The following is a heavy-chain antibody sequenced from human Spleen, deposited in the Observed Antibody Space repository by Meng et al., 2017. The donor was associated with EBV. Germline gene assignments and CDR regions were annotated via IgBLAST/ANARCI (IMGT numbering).Heavy chain of an antibody. J-gene: IGHJ4*02. D-gene: IGHD3-10*01. Sequence: QIISKESGPSLMNPTQTVPLTCTFSGFSLSTDGVAVGWIRQPPGKALEWLAVIYWDDDRRYNPSLKSRLTITKDTSKNQVVLTMANLDPVDTATYYCAHKREKLLYYFDSWGPGTLVTVSS. CDR1: GFSLSTDGVA. CDR3: AHKREKLLYYFDS. V-gene: IGHV2-5*02. CDR2: IYWDDDR.